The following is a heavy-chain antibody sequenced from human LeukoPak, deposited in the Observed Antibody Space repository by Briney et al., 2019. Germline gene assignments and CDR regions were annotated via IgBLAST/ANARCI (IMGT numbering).Heavy chain of an antibody. CDR2: ISGSGGST. Sequence: GGSLRLSCAASGFTFSSYAMSWVRQAPGKGLEWVSAISGSGGSTYYADSVKGRFTISRDNSKNTRYLQMNSLRAEDTAVYYCAKEVVVVPAAPAPTTVVTRGAFDYWGQGTLVTVSS. D-gene: IGHD2-2*01. J-gene: IGHJ4*02. V-gene: IGHV3-23*01. CDR1: GFTFSSYA. CDR3: AKEVVVVPAAPAPTTVVTRGAFDY.